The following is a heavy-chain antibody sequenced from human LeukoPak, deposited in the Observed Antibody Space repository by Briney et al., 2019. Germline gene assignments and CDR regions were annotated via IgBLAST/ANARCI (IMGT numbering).Heavy chain of an antibody. D-gene: IGHD3-16*01. CDR1: GFTFSSYP. V-gene: IGHV3-30-3*01. J-gene: IGHJ4*02. CDR2: ITFDGGNK. Sequence: SGGPLRLSCAASGFTFSSYPMHWVRQAPGKGLEWVAVITFDGGNKYFVDSVKDRFTISRDNSKKMLYLQMNSLRPEDTAMYYCAREDLFGSYFDYWGQGTLVTVSS. CDR3: AREDLFGSYFDY.